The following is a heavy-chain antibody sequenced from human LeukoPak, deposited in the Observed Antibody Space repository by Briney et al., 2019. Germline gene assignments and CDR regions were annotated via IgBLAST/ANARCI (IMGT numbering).Heavy chain of an antibody. CDR2: FDPEDGET. CDR3: ATFDRMVLTLDY. J-gene: IGHJ4*02. D-gene: IGHD3-10*01. V-gene: IGHV1-24*01. CDR1: GYTLTELS. Sequence: ASVKVSCKVSGYTLTELSMHWVRQAPGKGLEWMGGFDPEDGETIYAQKFQGRVTTTEDTSTDTAYMELSSLRSEDTAVYYCATFDRMVLTLDYWGQGTLVTVSS.